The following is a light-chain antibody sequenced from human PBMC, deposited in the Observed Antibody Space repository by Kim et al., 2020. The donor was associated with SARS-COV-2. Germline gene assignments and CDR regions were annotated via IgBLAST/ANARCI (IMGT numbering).Light chain of an antibody. CDR2: GNS. CDR3: QSYDSSLSGRV. V-gene: IGLV1-40*01. J-gene: IGLJ3*02. Sequence: RVTNSCTGSSSNIGAVYDVHLYQQLPGTAPKLLIYGNSNRPSGVPDRFSGSKSGTSASLAITGLQAEDEADYYCQSYDSSLSGRVFGGGTQLTVL. CDR1: SSNIGAVYD.